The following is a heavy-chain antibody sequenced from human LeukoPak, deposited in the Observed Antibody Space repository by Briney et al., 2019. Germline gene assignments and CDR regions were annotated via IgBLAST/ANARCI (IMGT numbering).Heavy chain of an antibody. D-gene: IGHD4-17*01. Sequence: SQALSLTCTVSGGSISSGGYYWSWIRQPPGEGLEWIGYIYYSGSTYYHPSLKSRVTISLDTSKNQFSLKLSSVTAADTAVYYCARVTTVTTSFHFDYWGQGTLVTVSS. CDR2: IYYSGST. J-gene: IGHJ4*02. V-gene: IGHV4-30-4*01. CDR3: ARVTTVTTSFHFDY. CDR1: GGSISSGGYY.